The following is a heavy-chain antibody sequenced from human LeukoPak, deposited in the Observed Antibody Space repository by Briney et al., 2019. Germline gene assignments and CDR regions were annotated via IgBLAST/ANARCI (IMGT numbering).Heavy chain of an antibody. D-gene: IGHD3-22*01. Sequence: PSETLSLTCTVSGGSISSSSYYWGWIRQPPGKGLEWIGSIYYSGSTYYNPSLKSRVTISVDTSKNQFSLKLSSVTAADTAVYYCARHRAYYYDSSGSPPDYWGQGTLVTVSS. CDR2: IYYSGST. CDR3: ARHRAYYYDSSGSPPDY. V-gene: IGHV4-39*01. CDR1: GGSISSSSYY. J-gene: IGHJ4*02.